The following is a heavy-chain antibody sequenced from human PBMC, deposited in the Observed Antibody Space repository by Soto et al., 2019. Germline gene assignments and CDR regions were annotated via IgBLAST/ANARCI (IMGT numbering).Heavy chain of an antibody. CDR3: AQEPGAFDI. V-gene: IGHV3-30*18. CDR2: ISYDGSNK. J-gene: IGHJ3*02. CDR1: GFTFSSYG. Sequence: QVQLVESGGGVVQPGRSLRLSCAASGFTFSSYGMHWVRQAPGKGLEWVAVISYDGSNKYYADSVKGRFTISRDNSKNTLYLQMNSLRAEDTAVYYCAQEPGAFDIWGQGTMVTVSS.